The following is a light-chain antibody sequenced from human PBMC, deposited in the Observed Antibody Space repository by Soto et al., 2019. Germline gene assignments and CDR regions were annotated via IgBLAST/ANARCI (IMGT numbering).Light chain of an antibody. Sequence: EIVLTQTPGTLSLSPGERATLSCRARQSVSSSYLAWYQQKPGQAPRLLIYGASSRATGITATFSGSGAGTYFNLTISRLEPQEFAVHYCQQYRRSGWPFVQGTKVELK. CDR2: GAS. J-gene: IGKJ1*01. CDR3: QQYRRSGWP. CDR1: QSVSSSY. V-gene: IGKV3-20*01.